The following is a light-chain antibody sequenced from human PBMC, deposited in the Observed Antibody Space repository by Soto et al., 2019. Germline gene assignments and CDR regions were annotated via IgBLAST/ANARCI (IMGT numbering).Light chain of an antibody. J-gene: IGKJ4*01. CDR2: DAS. CDR1: QSVSSY. Sequence: EIVLTQSPVTLSLSPGERATLSCRASQSVSSYLAWYQQKPGQAPRLLIYDASNRATCIPARFSGSGSGTDFTLTITSLEPEDFAVYYCQQRSNWPPLTVGGGTKVEIK. V-gene: IGKV3-11*01. CDR3: QQRSNWPPLT.